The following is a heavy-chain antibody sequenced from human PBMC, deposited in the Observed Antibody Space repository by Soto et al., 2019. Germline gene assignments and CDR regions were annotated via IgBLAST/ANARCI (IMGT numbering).Heavy chain of an antibody. D-gene: IGHD2-15*01. CDR3: AKDLSSYYYFDF. V-gene: IGHV3-23*01. CDR1: GFTFGIYA. Sequence: EVQLLESGGDLVQPGGSLRLSCAASGFTFGIYAMTWVRQAPRKGLEWVSTISATGGSTFYADSVKGRFTISRDNSKNTLYLQMNSLRAEDTAIYYCAKDLSSYYYFDFWGQGTLVTVSS. J-gene: IGHJ4*02. CDR2: ISATGGST.